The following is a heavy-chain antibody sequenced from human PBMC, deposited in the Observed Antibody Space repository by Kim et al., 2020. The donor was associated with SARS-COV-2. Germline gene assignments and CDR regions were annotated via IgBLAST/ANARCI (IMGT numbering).Heavy chain of an antibody. CDR1: GFNFNTYS. Sequence: GGSLRLSCAASGFNFNTYSMNWVRQAPGKGPEWVSYINSRSSDIYYADSVKGRFTVSRDNAKESLYLQMNRLTDEDTAVYYCAKGRGDFWTEELNWFDPWGQGTLVTVSS. J-gene: IGHJ5*02. CDR3: AKGRGDFWTEELNWFDP. CDR2: INSRSSDI. D-gene: IGHD3-3*01. V-gene: IGHV3-48*02.